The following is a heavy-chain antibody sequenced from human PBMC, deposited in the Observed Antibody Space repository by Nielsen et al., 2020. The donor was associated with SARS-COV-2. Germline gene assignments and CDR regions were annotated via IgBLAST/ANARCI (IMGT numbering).Heavy chain of an antibody. CDR1: GGSFSGYY. J-gene: IGHJ4*02. CDR2: INHSGST. D-gene: IGHD4-17*01. Sequence: SETLSLTCAVYGGSFSGYYWSWIRQPPGKGLEWIGEINHSGSTYYNPSLKSRVTISVDTSKNQFSLKLSSVTAADTAVYYCARLEMTTVTEYYFDYWGQGTLVTVSS. CDR3: ARLEMTTVTEYYFDY. V-gene: IGHV4-34*09.